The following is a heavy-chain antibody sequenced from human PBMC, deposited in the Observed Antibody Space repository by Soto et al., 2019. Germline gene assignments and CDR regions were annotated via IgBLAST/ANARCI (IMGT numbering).Heavy chain of an antibody. D-gene: IGHD3-3*01. CDR2: VYDSVNYDSGST. J-gene: IGHJ3*02. V-gene: IGHV4-61*08. CDR1: GDSVRSRDYY. Sequence: SETLSLTCTVSGDSVRSRDYYWSWIRQAPGTGLEWIGYVYDSVNYDSGSTNYNPSLKSRVNISLDTSKTQFSLNLTSVTAADTAVYYCARESDFWDDAYMRTFDIWGQGTKVTVS. CDR3: ARESDFWDDAYMRTFDI.